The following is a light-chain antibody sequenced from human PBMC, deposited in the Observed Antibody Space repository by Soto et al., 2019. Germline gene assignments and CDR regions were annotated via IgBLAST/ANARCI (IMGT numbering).Light chain of an antibody. CDR2: GAS. CDR3: QQYNNWWT. V-gene: IGKV3-15*01. J-gene: IGKJ1*01. Sequence: EIVMTQSPATLSVSPGERATLSCRASQSFNSNLAWYQQKPGQAPKLLISGASTRATGIPARFSGSGSETVFTLTISRLQSEDFTVYYCQQYNNWWTYGQGTKVEMK. CDR1: QSFNSN.